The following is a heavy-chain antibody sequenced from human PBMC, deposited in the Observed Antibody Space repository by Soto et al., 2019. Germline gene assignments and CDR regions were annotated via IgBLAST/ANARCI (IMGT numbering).Heavy chain of an antibody. D-gene: IGHD5-18*01. CDR3: ARDEVDTAMEHYYGMDV. CDR1: GYSFTSYG. Sequence: GASVKVSCKASGYSFTSYGISWVRQAPGQGLEWLGWISTYNGNTHYAQKLQGRVTMTTDTSTSTAYMELRGLRSDDTAIYYCARDEVDTAMEHYYGMDVWGQGTTVTVSS. CDR2: ISTYNGNT. V-gene: IGHV1-18*04. J-gene: IGHJ6*02.